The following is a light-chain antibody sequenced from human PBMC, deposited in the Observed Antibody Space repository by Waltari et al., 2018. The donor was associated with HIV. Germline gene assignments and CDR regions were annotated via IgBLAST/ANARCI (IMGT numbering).Light chain of an antibody. Sequence: QSVLTQPPSVSGAPGQRVTISCTGSTSNIGADYDVHWYQQIPGTAPKLLISGNKNRPSGVPDRFSGSKSGNTASLTISGLQAEDEADYYCSSYTSSTTLVFGGGTKLTVL. CDR1: TSNIGADYD. CDR2: GNK. V-gene: IGLV1-40*01. J-gene: IGLJ2*01. CDR3: SSYTSSTTLV.